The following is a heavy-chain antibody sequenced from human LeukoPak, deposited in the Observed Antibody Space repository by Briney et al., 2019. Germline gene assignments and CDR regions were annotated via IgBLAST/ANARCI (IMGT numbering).Heavy chain of an antibody. D-gene: IGHD6-13*01. Sequence: GESLKISCKGSGYSFTSYWIGWVRQMPGKGLGWMGIIYPGDSDNRYSPSFQGQVTISADKSISTAYLQWSSLKASDTAMYYCARQWSAAGTLGAFDIWGQGTMVTVSS. CDR3: ARQWSAAGTLGAFDI. V-gene: IGHV5-51*01. J-gene: IGHJ3*02. CDR1: GYSFTSYW. CDR2: IYPGDSDN.